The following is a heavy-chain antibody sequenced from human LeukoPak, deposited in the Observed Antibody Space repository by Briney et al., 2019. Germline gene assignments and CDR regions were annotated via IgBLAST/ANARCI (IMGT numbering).Heavy chain of an antibody. CDR2: IYPGDSDT. CDR1: GYSFTSYW. V-gene: IGHV5-51*01. CDR3: ARQLVGATLRSAFDI. Sequence: GESLKISCKGSGYSFTSYWIGWVRQMPGKGLEWMGIIYPGDSDTRYSPSFQGQVTISADKSISTAYLRWSSLKASDTAMYYCARQLVGATLRSAFDIWGQGTMVTVSS. J-gene: IGHJ3*02. D-gene: IGHD1-26*01.